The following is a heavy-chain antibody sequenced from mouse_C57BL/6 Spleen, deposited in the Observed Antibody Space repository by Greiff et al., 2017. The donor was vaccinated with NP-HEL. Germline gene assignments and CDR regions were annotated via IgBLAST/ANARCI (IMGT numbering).Heavy chain of an antibody. CDR2: ISYSGST. D-gene: IGHD2-3*01. Sequence: DVQLQESGPGMVKPSQSLSLTCTVTGYSITSGYDWHWIRHFPGNKLEWMGYISYSGSTNYNPSLKSRISITHDTSKNHFFLKLNSVTTEDTATYYCAVYDGERDYAMDYWGQGTSVTVSS. J-gene: IGHJ4*01. V-gene: IGHV3-1*01. CDR1: GYSITSGYD. CDR3: AVYDGERDYAMDY.